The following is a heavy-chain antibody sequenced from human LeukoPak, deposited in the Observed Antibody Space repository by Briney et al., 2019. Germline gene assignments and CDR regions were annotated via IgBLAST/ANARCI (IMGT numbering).Heavy chain of an antibody. Sequence: PGGSLRLSCAASGFTFSSYGMHWVRQAPGKGLEWVAVISYDGSNKYYADSVKGRFTISRDNSKNTLYLQMNSLRAEDTAVYYCAKDPKQQLARRVDYWGQGTVVTVSS. V-gene: IGHV3-30*18. D-gene: IGHD6-13*01. J-gene: IGHJ4*02. CDR1: GFTFSSYG. CDR3: AKDPKQQLARRVDY. CDR2: ISYDGSNK.